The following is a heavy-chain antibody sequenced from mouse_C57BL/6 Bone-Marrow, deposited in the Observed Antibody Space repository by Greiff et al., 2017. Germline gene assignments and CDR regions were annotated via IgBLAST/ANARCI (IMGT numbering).Heavy chain of an antibody. V-gene: IGHV1-52*01. CDR3: ARRTVVAEDYAMDY. CDR1: GYTFTSYW. D-gene: IGHD1-1*01. CDR2: IDPSDSET. J-gene: IGHJ4*01. Sequence: VQLQQPGAELVRPGSSVKLSCKASGYTFTSYWMHWVKQRPIQGLEWIGNIDPSDSETHYNQKFKDKATLTVDNSSSTAYMQLSSLTSEDSAVYDVARRTVVAEDYAMDYWGQGTSVTVSS.